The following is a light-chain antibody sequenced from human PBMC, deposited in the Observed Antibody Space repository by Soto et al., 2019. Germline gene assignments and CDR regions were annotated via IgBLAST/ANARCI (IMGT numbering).Light chain of an antibody. V-gene: IGKV1-9*01. CDR1: QGISYY. CDR3: QHLTNYPYT. Sequence: DIQLIQSPSFLSASVGDRVTITCRASQGISYYLAWYQQKPGKDPKRLIYAASTLQSGVPSKFNCSGFGTEFTHTISSMQPEDFSTYYCQHLTNYPYTFGHGTKVEIK. CDR2: AAS. J-gene: IGKJ2*01.